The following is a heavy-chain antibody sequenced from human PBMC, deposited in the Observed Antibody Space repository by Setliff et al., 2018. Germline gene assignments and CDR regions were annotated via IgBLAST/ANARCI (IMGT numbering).Heavy chain of an antibody. Sequence: SETLSLTCTVSGDSIRNSHWIWIRQPPGKGLEWIGDISPSGSTNSNSSLRSRVTISLDTSKDQVSLKLTSATAADTAIYYCARLFHPDRSAETRRAGPGRFDPWGQGTLVTVSS. CDR2: ISPSGST. V-gene: IGHV4-4*08. D-gene: IGHD6-6*01. CDR1: GDSIRNSH. CDR3: ARLFHPDRSAETRRAGPGRFDP. J-gene: IGHJ5*02.